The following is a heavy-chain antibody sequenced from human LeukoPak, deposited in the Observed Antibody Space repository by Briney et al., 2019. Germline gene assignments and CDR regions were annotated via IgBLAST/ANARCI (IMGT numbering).Heavy chain of an antibody. CDR1: GFTFSSYS. D-gene: IGHD3-10*01. CDR3: ARVPMVRGDNTPLH. J-gene: IGHJ4*02. V-gene: IGHV3-21*01. Sequence: GGSLRLSCAASGFTFSSYSMNWVRQAPGKGLEWVSSISSSSSYIYYADSVKGRFTISRDNAKNSLYLQMNSLRAEDTAVYYCARVPMVRGDNTPLHWGQGTLVTVSS. CDR2: ISSSSSYI.